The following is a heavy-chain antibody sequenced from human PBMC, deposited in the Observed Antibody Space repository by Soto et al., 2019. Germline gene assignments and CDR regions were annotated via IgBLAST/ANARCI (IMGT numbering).Heavy chain of an antibody. Sequence: GGSLRLSCAASGFTFSSYAMSWVRQAPGKGLEWVSAISGSGGSTYYADSVKGRFTISRDNSKNTLYLQMNSLRAEDTAVYYCAILWRGSGSYYKRLDYWGQGTLVTVSS. D-gene: IGHD3-10*01. J-gene: IGHJ4*02. CDR2: ISGSGGST. V-gene: IGHV3-23*01. CDR3: AILWRGSGSYYKRLDY. CDR1: GFTFSSYA.